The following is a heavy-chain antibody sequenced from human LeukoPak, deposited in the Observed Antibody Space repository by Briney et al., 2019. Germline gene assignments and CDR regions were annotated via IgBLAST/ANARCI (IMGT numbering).Heavy chain of an antibody. D-gene: IGHD3-10*01. V-gene: IGHV1-3*01. CDR3: ARGGYRSGSYTYFDY. CDR1: GYTFTSYA. J-gene: IGHJ4*02. CDR2: INAGNGNT. Sequence: ASVKVSCKASGYTFTSYAMHWVRQAPGQRLEWMGWINAGNGNTKYSQRFQGRVTITRATSASTAYMELSSLRSEDTAVYYCARGGYRSGSYTYFDYWGQGTLVTVSS.